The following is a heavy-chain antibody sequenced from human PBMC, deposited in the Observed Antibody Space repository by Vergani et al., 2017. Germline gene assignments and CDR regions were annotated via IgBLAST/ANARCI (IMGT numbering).Heavy chain of an antibody. CDR2: ISAYNGNT. D-gene: IGHD2-15*01. V-gene: IGHV1-18*01. Sequence: QVQLVQSGAEVKKPGASVKVSCKVSGYTLTELSMHWVRQAPGKGLEWMGWISAYNGNTNYAQKLQGRVTMTTDTSTSTAYMELRSLRSDDTAVYYCARGCSGGSCYEYFQHWGQGTLVTVSS. CDR3: ARGCSGGSCYEYFQH. J-gene: IGHJ1*01. CDR1: GYTLTELS.